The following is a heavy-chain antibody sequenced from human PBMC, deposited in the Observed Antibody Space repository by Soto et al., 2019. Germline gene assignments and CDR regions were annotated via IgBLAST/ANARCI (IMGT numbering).Heavy chain of an antibody. CDR3: AKGRGEMTTANVGTDV. D-gene: IGHD1-1*01. CDR1: GPSVSNDY. J-gene: IGHJ6*01. V-gene: IGHV1-46*01. Sequence: ASVKVSCKACGPSVSNDYLHWVGQAGGQGCARLGVISPFGGATAYAQSCKGRVTVTMAKSSTTFYLELSSLRSDDKDVYYCAKGRGEMTTANVGTDV. CDR2: ISPFGGAT.